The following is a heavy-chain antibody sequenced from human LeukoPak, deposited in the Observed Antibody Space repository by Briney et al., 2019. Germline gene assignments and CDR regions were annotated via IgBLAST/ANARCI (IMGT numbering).Heavy chain of an antibody. Sequence: VRQAPXXGLEWVSSISTRSSYIFYADSLKGRFTISRDNAKNSLYLQMDSLRAEDTAVYYCARAGVPGLFDYWGQGTLVTVSS. J-gene: IGHJ4*02. CDR3: ARAGVPGLFDY. CDR2: ISTRSSYI. D-gene: IGHD3-10*01. V-gene: IGHV3-21*01.